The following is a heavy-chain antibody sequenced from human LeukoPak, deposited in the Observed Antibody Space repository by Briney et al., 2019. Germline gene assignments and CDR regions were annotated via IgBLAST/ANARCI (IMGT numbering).Heavy chain of an antibody. Sequence: GGSLRLSCAASRFPFSSYWMHWVRQAPGKGLVWVSRINGDGSITTYADSVKGRFTISRDNAKNMLYLQLGSLTAGDTAVYYCSRGLVGYYHDSSTYPDSWGQGTLVTVSS. D-gene: IGHD3-22*01. J-gene: IGHJ4*02. CDR3: SRGLVGYYHDSSTYPDS. CDR2: INGDGSIT. V-gene: IGHV3-74*01. CDR1: RFPFSSYW.